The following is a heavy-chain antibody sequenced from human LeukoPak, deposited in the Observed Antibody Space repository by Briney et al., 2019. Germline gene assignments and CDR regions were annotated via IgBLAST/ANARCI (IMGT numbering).Heavy chain of an antibody. CDR1: GFTFSGHW. Sequence: GGSLRLSCAASGFTFSGHWMSWVRQAPGKGLEWVANINQGGSDKYYVDSVKGRFTTSRDNANNLLYLQMNSLRGADTAVYYCARGAEGYYDSWSWGLGTLVTVSS. CDR2: INQGGSDK. CDR3: ARGAEGYYDSWS. V-gene: IGHV3-7*01. D-gene: IGHD3-22*01. J-gene: IGHJ4*02.